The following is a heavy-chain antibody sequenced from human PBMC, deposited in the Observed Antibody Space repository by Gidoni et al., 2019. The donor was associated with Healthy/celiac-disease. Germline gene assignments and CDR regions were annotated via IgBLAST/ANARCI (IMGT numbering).Heavy chain of an antibody. CDR2: IFSNDEK. Sequence: QVTLKESGPVLVKPTETLTLTCTVSGFALSNASMGVSWIRQPPGKALEWLAHIFSNDEKSYSTSLKSRLTISKDTSKSQVVLTMTNMDPVDTATYYCARIRDGPGEYYYYYYGMDVWGQGTTVTVSS. V-gene: IGHV2-26*01. D-gene: IGHD3-10*01. CDR1: GFALSNASMG. J-gene: IGHJ6*02. CDR3: ARIRDGPGEYYYYYYGMDV.